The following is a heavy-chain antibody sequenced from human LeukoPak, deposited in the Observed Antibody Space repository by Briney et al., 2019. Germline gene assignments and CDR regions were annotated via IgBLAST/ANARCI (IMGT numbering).Heavy chain of an antibody. Sequence: GGSLRLSCAASGFTFSSYSMNWVRQAPGKGLEWVSSISSSSSYIYYADSVKGRFTISRDNAKNSLSLQMNSLRAEDTAVYYCAKDIAQGYTFGSIEQDYWGQGTLVTVSS. CDR3: AKDIAQGYTFGSIEQDY. CDR2: ISSSSSYI. V-gene: IGHV3-21*04. CDR1: GFTFSSYS. J-gene: IGHJ4*02. D-gene: IGHD5-18*01.